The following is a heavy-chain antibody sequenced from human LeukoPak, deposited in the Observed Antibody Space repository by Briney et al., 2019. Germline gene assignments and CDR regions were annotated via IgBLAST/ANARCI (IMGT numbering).Heavy chain of an antibody. J-gene: IGHJ4*02. CDR3: ARGESSTEFDY. V-gene: IGHV1-18*01. CDR1: GYTFTSYD. D-gene: IGHD2-2*01. CDR2: FSAYSGST. Sequence: ASVKVSCKASGYTFTSYDISWVRQAPGQGLEWMGWFSAYSGSTNYAQKLQGRVTMTTDTSTSTAYMELRSLRSDDTAVYYCARGESSTEFDYWGQGTLVTASS.